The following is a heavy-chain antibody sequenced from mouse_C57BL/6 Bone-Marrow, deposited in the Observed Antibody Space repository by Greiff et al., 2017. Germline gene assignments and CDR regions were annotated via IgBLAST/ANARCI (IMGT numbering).Heavy chain of an antibody. J-gene: IGHJ2*01. CDR1: GYSFTGYY. CDR2: INPSTGGT. CDR3: ARFWDYFDY. D-gene: IGHD4-1*01. Sequence: VQLKQSGPELVKPGASVKISCKASGYSFTGYYMNWVKQSPEKSLEWIGEINPSTGGTTYNQKFKAKATLTVDKSSSTAYMQLKSLTSEDSAVYYCARFWDYFDYWGQGTTLTGSS. V-gene: IGHV1-42*01.